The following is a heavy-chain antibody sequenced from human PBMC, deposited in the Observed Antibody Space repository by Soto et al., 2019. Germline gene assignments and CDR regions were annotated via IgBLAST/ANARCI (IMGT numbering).Heavy chain of an antibody. CDR1: GGSISSSDFY. CDR2: MYYSGST. D-gene: IGHD6-25*01. Sequence: SETLSLTCTVSGGSISSSDFYWGWLRQTPGKGLEFIGSMYYSGSTYYNPSLKSRLTISVDTSKNQFTLKLISVTAADTAVYDCAVVDSTGNWFDPWGEGALVTVSS. V-gene: IGHV4-39*01. CDR3: AVVDSTGNWFDP. J-gene: IGHJ5*02.